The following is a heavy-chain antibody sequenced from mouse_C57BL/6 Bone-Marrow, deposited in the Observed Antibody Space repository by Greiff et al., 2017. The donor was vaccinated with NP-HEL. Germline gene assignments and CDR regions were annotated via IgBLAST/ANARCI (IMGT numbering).Heavy chain of an antibody. CDR3: ARDYYYGSSYVGFAY. J-gene: IGHJ3*01. V-gene: IGHV1-85*01. Sequence: VKLQESGPELVKPGASVKLSCKASGYTFTSYDINWVKQRPGQGLEWIGWIYPRDGSTKYNEKFKGKATLTVDTSSSTAYMELHSLTSEDSAVYFCARDYYYGSSYVGFAYWGQGTLVTVSA. CDR2: IYPRDGST. CDR1: GYTFTSYD. D-gene: IGHD1-1*01.